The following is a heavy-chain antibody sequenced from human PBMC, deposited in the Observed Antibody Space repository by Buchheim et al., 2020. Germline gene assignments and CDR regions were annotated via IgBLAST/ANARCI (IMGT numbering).Heavy chain of an antibody. Sequence: QVQLVQSGVEVKKPGASVKVSCKASGYTFTSYDISWVRQAPGQGLEWMGWISVYNGNTNSAQNLQGRVTMTTDPSTSTAYMELRSLRSDDTAMYYCARSQHYYENNWFDSWGQGTL. J-gene: IGHJ5*01. D-gene: IGHD3-22*01. CDR1: GYTFTSYD. V-gene: IGHV1-18*04. CDR2: ISVYNGNT. CDR3: ARSQHYYENNWFDS.